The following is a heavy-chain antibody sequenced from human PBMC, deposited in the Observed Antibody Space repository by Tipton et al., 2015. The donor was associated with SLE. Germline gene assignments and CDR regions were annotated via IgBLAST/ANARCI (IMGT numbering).Heavy chain of an antibody. CDR3: ARGPREAAAGYMDV. J-gene: IGHJ6*03. CDR2: IYYSGST. V-gene: IGHV4-39*07. CDR1: GGSISSSSYY. D-gene: IGHD6-13*01. Sequence: TLSLTCTVSGGSISSSSYYWGWIRQPTGKGLEWIGSIYYSGSTSYTPSLKSRVTISVDTSKNQFSLKLSSVTAADTAVYYCARGPREAAAGYMDVWGKGTTVTVSS.